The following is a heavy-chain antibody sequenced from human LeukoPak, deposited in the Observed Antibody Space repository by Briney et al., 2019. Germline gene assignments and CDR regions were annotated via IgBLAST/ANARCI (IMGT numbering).Heavy chain of an antibody. CDR1: GYTFIGYY. CDR2: INPNSGGT. CDR3: ARGSDIVVIDI. D-gene: IGHD2-2*01. V-gene: IGHV1-2*02. J-gene: IGHJ3*02. Sequence: ASVKVSCKAPGYTFIGYYMHWVRQAPGQGLEWMGWINPNSGGTNYAQKFQGRVTMTRDTSVSTAYMELSRLSSDDTAVYYCARGSDIVVIDIWGQGTMVTVSS.